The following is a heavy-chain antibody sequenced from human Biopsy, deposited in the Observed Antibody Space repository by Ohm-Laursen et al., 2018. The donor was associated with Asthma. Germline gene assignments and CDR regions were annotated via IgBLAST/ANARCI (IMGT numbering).Heavy chain of an antibody. CDR2: IRPGQRGI. CDR1: GFAFDNYA. CDR3: ARGYSGSDRIVYYYSGLEV. V-gene: IGHV3-23*01. Sequence: SLRLSCAASGFAFDNYAMSWARQAPGKGLAWVGTIRPGQRGIDYEPPVRGRFFISRDDSTNTLYLEMTSLRAEDTAVYYCARGYSGSDRIVYYYSGLEVWGQGTTVTVSS. J-gene: IGHJ6*02. D-gene: IGHD5-12*01.